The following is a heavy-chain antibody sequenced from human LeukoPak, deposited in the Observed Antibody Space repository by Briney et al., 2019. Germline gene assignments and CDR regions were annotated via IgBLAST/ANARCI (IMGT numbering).Heavy chain of an antibody. D-gene: IGHD2/OR15-2a*01. J-gene: IGHJ5*02. CDR2: IKQDGSEK. CDR3: GRDNRPLSP. V-gene: IGHV3-7*01. Sequence: GGSLRLSCAASGFTLSSYWMSWVRQAPGKGLEWVANIKQDGSEKYYVDSVKGRFTISRDNAKNSLYLQMNSLRAEDTAVYYCGRDNRPLSPGAQGPRVTVSS. CDR1: GFTLSSYW.